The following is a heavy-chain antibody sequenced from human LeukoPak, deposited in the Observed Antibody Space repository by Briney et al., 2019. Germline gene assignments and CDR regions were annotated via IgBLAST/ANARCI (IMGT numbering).Heavy chain of an antibody. D-gene: IGHD3-16*01. J-gene: IGHJ4*03. Sequence: SETLSLTCSVSGYSISSGYYWGWIRQPPGKGLEWIGSIYDSETTYYNPSLKSRVTISVDTSKNQFSLRLSSVTAADTALYYCASLRVPGYFDYWGQGTLVTVPS. V-gene: IGHV4-38-2*02. CDR3: ASLRVPGYFDY. CDR1: GYSISSGYY. CDR2: IYDSETT.